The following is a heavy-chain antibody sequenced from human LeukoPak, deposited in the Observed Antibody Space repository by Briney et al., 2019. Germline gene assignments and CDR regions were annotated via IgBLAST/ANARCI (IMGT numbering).Heavy chain of an antibody. Sequence: GGSLRLSCAASGFTFSSYAMHWVRQAPDKGLEWVAVISYDGSNKYYADSVKGRFTISRDNSKNTLYLQMNSLRAEDTAVYYCARSTAEENWFDPWGQGTLVTVSS. J-gene: IGHJ5*02. CDR3: ARSTAEENWFDP. D-gene: IGHD2-8*02. V-gene: IGHV3-30-3*01. CDR2: ISYDGSNK. CDR1: GFTFSSYA.